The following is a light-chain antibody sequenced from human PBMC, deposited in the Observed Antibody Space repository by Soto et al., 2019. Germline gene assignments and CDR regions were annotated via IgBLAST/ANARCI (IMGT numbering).Light chain of an antibody. CDR3: QERSTLRMT. Sequence: EIVLTQSPATLSVSAGEGATLSCRASQSVSTYLAWYQQKPGQAPRLLIYDTSNRATGIPARFSGSGSGTDFTLTISVLEPEDMAVYFCQERSTLRMTFCQGIKVDIK. CDR1: QSVSTY. CDR2: DTS. V-gene: IGKV3-11*01. J-gene: IGKJ1*01.